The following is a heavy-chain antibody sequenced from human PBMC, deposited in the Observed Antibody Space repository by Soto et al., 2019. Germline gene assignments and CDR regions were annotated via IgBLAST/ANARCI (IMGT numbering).Heavy chain of an antibody. J-gene: IGHJ4*02. Sequence: PSETLSLTCTVSGGSISSYYWSWIRQPPGKGLEWIGYIYYSGSTNYNPSLKSRVTISVDTSKNQFSLKLSSVTSADTAVYYCAAIVATLPFEFDYWGQGTLVTVSS. V-gene: IGHV4-59*01. CDR2: IYYSGST. CDR1: GGSISSYY. CDR3: AAIVATLPFEFDY. D-gene: IGHD5-12*01.